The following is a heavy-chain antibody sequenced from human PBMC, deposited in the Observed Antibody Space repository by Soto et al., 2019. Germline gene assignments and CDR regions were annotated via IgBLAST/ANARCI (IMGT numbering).Heavy chain of an antibody. J-gene: IGHJ5*02. V-gene: IGHV4-4*07. CDR3: AREPIVEGPPGYNWFAP. CDR2: FYTTGRA. CDR1: GASISSSY. D-gene: IGHD3-22*01. Sequence: SETLSLTCSVSGASISSSYWNWIRQPAGKGLEWIGRFYTTGRASYNPSLKGRLTLSGDTSKNQFSLRLGSVTAADTAVYHCAREPIVEGPPGYNWFAPWGQGILVTVSS.